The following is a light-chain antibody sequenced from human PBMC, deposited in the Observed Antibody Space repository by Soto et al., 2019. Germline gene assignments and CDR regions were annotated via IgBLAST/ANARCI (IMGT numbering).Light chain of an antibody. CDR1: QSISSN. CDR3: QQYNTYPWT. V-gene: IGKV1-5*01. J-gene: IGKJ1*01. Sequence: SPATLSVSPGGSATLSCRASQSISSNLAWYQQIPGKAPKLLIYDAFSLESGVPSRFSGSGSGTEFSLTISSLQPDDFATYYCQQYNTYPWTFGQGTKVDIK. CDR2: DAF.